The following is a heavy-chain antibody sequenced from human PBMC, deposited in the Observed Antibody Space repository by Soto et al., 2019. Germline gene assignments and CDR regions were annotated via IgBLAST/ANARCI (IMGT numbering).Heavy chain of an antibody. CDR3: AREYCGGDCYHYWYFDL. D-gene: IGHD2-21*02. Sequence: QVQLQESGPGLVKPSETLSLTCTVSGGSISSYYWSWIRQPPGKGLEWIGYIYYSGSTNYNPSLKSRVTISVDTSKNQISLKLSSVTAADTAVYYCAREYCGGDCYHYWYFDLWGRGTLVTVSS. J-gene: IGHJ2*01. V-gene: IGHV4-59*01. CDR2: IYYSGST. CDR1: GGSISSYY.